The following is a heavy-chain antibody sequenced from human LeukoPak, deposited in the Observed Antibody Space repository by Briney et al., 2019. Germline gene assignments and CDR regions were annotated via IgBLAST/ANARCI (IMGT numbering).Heavy chain of an antibody. J-gene: IGHJ1*01. CDR2: IYYSGST. V-gene: IGHV4-39*01. Sequence: SETLSLTCTVSGGSISSSSYYWGWIRQPPGKGLEWIGSIYYSGSTYYKPSLKSRVTISVDTPKNQFSLKLSSVTAADTAVYYCARTTSGNLDGDFQHWGQGTLVTVSS. CDR1: GGSISSSSYY. CDR3: ARTTSGNLDGDFQH. D-gene: IGHD3-10*01.